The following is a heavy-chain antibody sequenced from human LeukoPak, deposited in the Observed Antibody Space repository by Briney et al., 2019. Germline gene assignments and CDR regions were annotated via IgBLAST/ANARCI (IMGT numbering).Heavy chain of an antibody. CDR1: GFTFRSST. CDR3: AAVNSDWYFSWYFDL. J-gene: IGHJ2*01. D-gene: IGHD2-21*02. Sequence: SVTVSCKASGFTFRSSTVQWVRQARGHRLEWLGWIIVGSGNTNYAQRFQERLTITRDMSTGTADMELSSLRSEDTAVYYCAAVNSDWYFSWYFDLWGRGTLVTVSS. CDR2: IIVGSGNT. V-gene: IGHV1-58*01.